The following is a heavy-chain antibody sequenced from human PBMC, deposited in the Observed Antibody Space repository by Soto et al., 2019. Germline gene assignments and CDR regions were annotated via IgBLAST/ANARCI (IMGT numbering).Heavy chain of an antibody. V-gene: IGHV6-1*01. CDR1: GDSVSSNSAA. J-gene: IGHJ5*02. CDR2: TYYRSKWYN. Sequence: SQTLSLTCAISGDSVSSNSAAWNWIRQSPSRGLEWLGRTYYRSKWYNDYAVSVKSRITINPDTSKDQFSLQLNSVTPEDTAVYYCAREGGYYYGISNWFDPWGQGTLVTVSS. CDR3: AREGGYYYGISNWFDP. D-gene: IGHD3-22*01.